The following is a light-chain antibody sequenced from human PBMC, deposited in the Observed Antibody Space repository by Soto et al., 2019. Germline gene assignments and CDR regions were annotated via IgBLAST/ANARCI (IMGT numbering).Light chain of an antibody. CDR3: QQLNTYPLT. CDR2: AAY. CDR1: QGISTY. J-gene: IGKJ1*01. Sequence: DIQLTQSPAFLSASVGDRVTITCRASQGISTYLAWYQQKPGKAPTLLIYAAYTLQSGVPSRFRGSESRTEFTIKISSLQPEDFATSYCQQLNTYPLTFGQGTKVEIK. V-gene: IGKV1-9*01.